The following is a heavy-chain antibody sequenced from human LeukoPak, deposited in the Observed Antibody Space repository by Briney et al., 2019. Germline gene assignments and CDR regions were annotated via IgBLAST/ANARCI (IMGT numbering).Heavy chain of an antibody. D-gene: IGHD6-13*01. J-gene: IGHJ4*02. CDR3: AKDLESSSWRHNFDY. CDR2: IWYDGSNK. Sequence: GGSLRLSCAASGFTFSSYGMHWVRQAPGKGLEWVAVIWYDGSNKYYADSVKGRFTISRDNSKNTLYLQMNSLRAEDTAVYYCAKDLESSSWRHNFDYWGQGTLVTVSS. CDR1: GFTFSSYG. V-gene: IGHV3-30*02.